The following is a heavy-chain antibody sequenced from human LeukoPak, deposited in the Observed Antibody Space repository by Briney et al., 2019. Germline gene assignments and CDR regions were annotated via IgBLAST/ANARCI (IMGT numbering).Heavy chain of an antibody. CDR2: INPNSGGT. CDR3: ARDPPGVRYGRPIFDF. D-gene: IGHD2-8*01. Sequence: ASVKVSCKASGYSFTGYYMHWVRQAPGQGLEWMGWINPNSGGTKYAQKFQGRVTMTREKSISTAYMELYSLRSDDTAVYYCARDPPGVRYGRPIFDFWGQGTLVTVSS. CDR1: GYSFTGYY. V-gene: IGHV1-2*02. J-gene: IGHJ4*02.